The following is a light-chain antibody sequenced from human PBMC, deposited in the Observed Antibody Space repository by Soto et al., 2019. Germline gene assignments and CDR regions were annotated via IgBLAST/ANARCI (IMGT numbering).Light chain of an antibody. V-gene: IGLV2-23*01. J-gene: IGLJ3*02. CDR2: XXX. Sequence: QSALTQPASVSGSPGQSITISCTGTSSDVGNYKFVSWYQQYPGKAXXXMXXXXXXXXXXXXXXFSGSKSGNTASLTISGXXXXXXXXXYCCSYAGRSTWVFGGGTQLTVL. CDR1: SSDVGNYKF. CDR3: CSYAGRSTWV.